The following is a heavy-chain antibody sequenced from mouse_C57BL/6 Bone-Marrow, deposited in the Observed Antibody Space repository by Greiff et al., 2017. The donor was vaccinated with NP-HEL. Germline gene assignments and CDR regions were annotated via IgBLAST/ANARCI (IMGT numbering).Heavy chain of an antibody. CDR3: ARGGKMWMDY. CDR1: GYTFTDYY. Sequence: VQLQQSGAELVRPGASVKLSCKASGYTFTDYYINWVKQRPGQGLEWIARIYPGSGNTYYNEKFKGKATLTAEKSSSTAYMQLSSLTSEDSAVYFCARGGKMWMDYWGQGTSVTVSS. V-gene: IGHV1-76*01. CDR2: IYPGSGNT. D-gene: IGHD2-1*01. J-gene: IGHJ4*01.